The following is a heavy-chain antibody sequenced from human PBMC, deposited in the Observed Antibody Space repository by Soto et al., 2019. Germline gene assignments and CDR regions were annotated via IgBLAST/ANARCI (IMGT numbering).Heavy chain of an antibody. CDR3: AREVNTVIMPGDTEDYSGLDV. CDR2: INPTVGST. D-gene: IGHD2-21*02. J-gene: IGHJ6*02. CDR1: GYVFSSSF. Sequence: ASVKVSCKASGYVFSSSFVHWVRQAPGQGLEWMAMINPTVGSTSYAHNFQGRIAVTRDTSTATVYLDLSSLRSADTAIYYCAREVNTVIMPGDTEDYSGLDVWGQGTTVTVS. V-gene: IGHV1-46*01.